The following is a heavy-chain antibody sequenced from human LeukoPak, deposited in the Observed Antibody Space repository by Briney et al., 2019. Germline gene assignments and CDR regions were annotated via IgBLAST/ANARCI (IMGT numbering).Heavy chain of an antibody. D-gene: IGHD3-10*01. CDR1: GGTFSSYA. J-gene: IGHJ5*02. V-gene: IGHV1-69*04. Sequence: ASVKVSCKASGGTFSSYAISWVRQAPGQGLEWMGRIIPILGIANYAQKFQGRVTITADKSTSTAYMELSSLRSEDTAVYYCAPGGYYGTHNWFDPWGQGTLVTVST. CDR2: IIPILGIA. CDR3: APGGYYGTHNWFDP.